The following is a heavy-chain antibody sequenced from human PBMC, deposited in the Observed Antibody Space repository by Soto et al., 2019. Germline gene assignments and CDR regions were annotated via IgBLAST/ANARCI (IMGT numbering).Heavy chain of an antibody. Sequence: ASVKVSCKASGYTFTSYGISWVRQAPGQGLEWMRWISAYNGNTNYAQKLQGRATMTTDTSTSTAYMELRSLRSDDTAVYYCAREGGGGLRSGAFDIWGQGTMVTVSS. CDR2: ISAYNGNT. J-gene: IGHJ3*02. CDR1: GYTFTSYG. V-gene: IGHV1-18*01. D-gene: IGHD2-21*01. CDR3: AREGGGGLRSGAFDI.